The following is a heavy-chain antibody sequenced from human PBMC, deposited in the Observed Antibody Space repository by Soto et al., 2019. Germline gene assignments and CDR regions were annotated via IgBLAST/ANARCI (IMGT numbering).Heavy chain of an antibody. J-gene: IGHJ4*02. V-gene: IGHV1-3*01. D-gene: IGHD2-15*01. Sequence: ASVKVSCKASGYTFTSHAMHWVRQAPGQRLEWMGWINAGNGNTKYSQKFQGRVTITRDTSASTAYMELSSLRSEDTAVYYCASSQVVVAATAFDYWGQGTLVTVSS. CDR2: INAGNGNT. CDR3: ASSQVVVAATAFDY. CDR1: GYTFTSHA.